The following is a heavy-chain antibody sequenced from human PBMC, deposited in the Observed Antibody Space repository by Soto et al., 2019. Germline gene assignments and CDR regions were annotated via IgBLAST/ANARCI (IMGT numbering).Heavy chain of an antibody. Sequence: APVKVSCKASGYTFSSYYMNWLRQAPGQGLEWLGIINPSGGYTTYAQKLQGRVTMTTDTSTSTAYMELRSLRSDDTAVYYCARDTYGDYAVDYWGQGTLVTVSS. CDR3: ARDTYGDYAVDY. J-gene: IGHJ4*02. D-gene: IGHD4-17*01. V-gene: IGHV1-46*01. CDR1: GYTFSSYY. CDR2: INPSGGYT.